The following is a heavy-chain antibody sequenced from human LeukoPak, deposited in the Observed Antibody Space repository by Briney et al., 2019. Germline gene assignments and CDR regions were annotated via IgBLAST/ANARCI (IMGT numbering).Heavy chain of an antibody. V-gene: IGHV1-2*02. Sequence: GASVKVSCKASGYTFTGYYMHWVRQAPGQGLEWMGWINPNSGGTNYAQKFQGRVTMTRDTSISTAYMELSRLRSDDTAVYYCARGPSYYDILTGPFDYWGQGTLVTVSS. CDR3: ARGPSYYDILTGPFDY. D-gene: IGHD3-9*01. J-gene: IGHJ4*02. CDR1: GYTFTGYY. CDR2: INPNSGGT.